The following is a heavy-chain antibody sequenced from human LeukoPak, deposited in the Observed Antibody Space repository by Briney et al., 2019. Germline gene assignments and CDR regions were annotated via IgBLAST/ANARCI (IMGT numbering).Heavy chain of an antibody. CDR1: GYTFTGYY. CDR2: INPNSGGT. V-gene: IGHV1-2*02. CDR3: ARSSGYSPQDSDY. Sequence: GASVKVSCKTSGYTFTGYYVHWVRQAPGQGLEWMGWINPNSGGTNYAQRFQGRVTMTRDTSISTAYMELSRLKSDDTAVYYCARSSGYSPQDSDYWGQGTLVTVSS. D-gene: IGHD3-22*01. J-gene: IGHJ4*02.